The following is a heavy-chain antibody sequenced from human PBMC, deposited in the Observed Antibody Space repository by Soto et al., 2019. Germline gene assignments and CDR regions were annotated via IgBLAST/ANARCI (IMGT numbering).Heavy chain of an antibody. Sequence: SETLSLTCTASGGSISSYYWSWIRQPAGKGLEWIGRIYTSGSTNYNPPLKSRVTMSVDTSKNQFSLKLSSVTAADTAVYYCARDRGGDIVVVPAAIPNWFDPWGQGTLVTVSS. J-gene: IGHJ5*02. CDR1: GGSISSYY. D-gene: IGHD2-2*01. CDR2: IYTSGST. CDR3: ARDRGGDIVVVPAAIPNWFDP. V-gene: IGHV4-4*07.